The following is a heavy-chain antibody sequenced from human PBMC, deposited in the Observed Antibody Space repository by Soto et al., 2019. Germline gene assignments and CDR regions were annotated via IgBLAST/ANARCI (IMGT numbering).Heavy chain of an antibody. CDR3: EKDRVESGLGEVDY. Sequence: QVQLVESGGGVVQPGRSLRLSCAASGFTFSRNGMHWVRQAPGKGLEWVGVISYDGSNKYYADSVKGRFPISRDNSKNTLYLQMNSLRPEDMAVYYCEKDRVESGLGEVDYWGQGTLVTVSS. CDR2: ISYDGSNK. CDR1: GFTFSRNG. V-gene: IGHV3-30*18. J-gene: IGHJ4*02. D-gene: IGHD3-16*01.